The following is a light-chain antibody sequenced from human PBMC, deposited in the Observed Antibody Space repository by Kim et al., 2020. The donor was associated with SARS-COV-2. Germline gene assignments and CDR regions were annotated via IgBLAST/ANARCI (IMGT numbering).Light chain of an antibody. J-gene: IGKJ1*01. CDR3: QQRSEWPKT. CDR1: QSVSSY. Sequence: SLSPGERATLACRASQSVSSYLAWYQQKPGQAPRLLIYDASNRATGIPARFSGSGSGTDFTLTISSLEPEDFALYYCQQRSEWPKTFGQGTKLEI. V-gene: IGKV3-11*01. CDR2: DAS.